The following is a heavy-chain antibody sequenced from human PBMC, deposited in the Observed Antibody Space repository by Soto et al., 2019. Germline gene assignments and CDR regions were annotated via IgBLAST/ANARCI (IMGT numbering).Heavy chain of an antibody. Sequence: ASGKVSCKASGYTFTSYGISWVRQAPGQGLEWMGWISAYNGNTNYAQKLQGRVTMTTDTSTSTAYMELRSLRSEDTAVYYCARLGFPTEVVPAAPFDPWGQGTLVTVSS. CDR1: GYTFTSYG. D-gene: IGHD2-2*01. J-gene: IGHJ5*02. CDR3: ARLGFPTEVVPAAPFDP. V-gene: IGHV1-18*01. CDR2: ISAYNGNT.